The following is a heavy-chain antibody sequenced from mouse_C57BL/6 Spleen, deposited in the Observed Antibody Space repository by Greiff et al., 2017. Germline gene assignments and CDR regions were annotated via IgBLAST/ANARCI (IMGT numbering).Heavy chain of an antibody. CDR2: IDPSDSYT. J-gene: IGHJ2*01. CDR1: GYTFTSYW. CDR3: ARYYYGSSPFDD. V-gene: IGHV1-69*01. Sequence: VQLQQPGAELVMPGASVKLSCKASGYTFTSYWMHWVKQRPGQGLEWIGEIDPSDSYTTYNQKFKGKSTLTVDKSSSPAYMQLSSLTSEDSAVYYCARYYYGSSPFDDWGQGTTLTVSS. D-gene: IGHD1-1*01.